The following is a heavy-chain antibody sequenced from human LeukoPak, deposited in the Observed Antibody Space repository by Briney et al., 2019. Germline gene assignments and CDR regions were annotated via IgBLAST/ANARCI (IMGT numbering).Heavy chain of an antibody. J-gene: IGHJ6*02. D-gene: IGHD6-6*01. CDR1: GGSFSGYY. V-gene: IGHV4-34*01. CDR2: INHSGST. Sequence: SETLSLTCAVYGGSFSGYYWSWIRQPPWKGLEWIGEINHSGSTNYNPSLKSRVTISVDTSKNQFSLKLSSVTAADTAVYYCARGRIMRRWDYSSSSRGYYYYGMDVWGQGTTVTVSS. CDR3: ARGRIMRRWDYSSSSRGYYYYGMDV.